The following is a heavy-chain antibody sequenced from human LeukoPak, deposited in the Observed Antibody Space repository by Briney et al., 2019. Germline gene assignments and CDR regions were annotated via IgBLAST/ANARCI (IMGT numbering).Heavy chain of an antibody. V-gene: IGHV3-53*01. CDR2: IYSDGST. CDR3: ARRAGIYSHPYDY. CDR1: ELTVSSNC. J-gene: IGHJ4*02. D-gene: IGHD1-14*01. Sequence: GGSLRLSCAASELTVSSNCMTWVRQAPGKGLEWVSFIYSDGSTYYADSVRGRFTTSRDNSKNTLFLQMNSLRAEDTAVYYCARRAGIYSHPYDYWGQGTLVTVSS.